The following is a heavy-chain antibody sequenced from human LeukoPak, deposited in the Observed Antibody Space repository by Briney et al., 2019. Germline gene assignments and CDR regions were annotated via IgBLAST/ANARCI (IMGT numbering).Heavy chain of an antibody. CDR3: ARRGCAGVDCRSPNTYDM. D-gene: IGHD2-21*02. V-gene: IGHV3-33*08. CDR1: GFTVSSNY. J-gene: IGHJ3*02. CDR2: IWYDARDK. Sequence: PGGSLRLSCAASGFTVSSNYMSWVRQAPGKGLEWVALIWYDARDKDHADSVKGRFTISRDNSKNTLYLQMDSLRAEDTAMYYCARRGCAGVDCRSPNTYDMWGQGTMVIVSS.